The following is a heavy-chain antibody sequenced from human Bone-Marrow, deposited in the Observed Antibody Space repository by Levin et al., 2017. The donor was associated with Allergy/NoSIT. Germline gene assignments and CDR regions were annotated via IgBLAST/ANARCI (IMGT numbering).Heavy chain of an antibody. J-gene: IGHJ6*02. V-gene: IGHV3-48*03. CDR2: ISTSGSTI. CDR1: GFTFSSYE. CDR3: SLIPSTIRTYYYYSMDL. D-gene: IGHD5/OR15-5a*01. Sequence: LSLTCVASGFTFSSYEMNWVRQAPGKGLEWVSYISTSGSTIYYADSVKGRFTISRDNAKNSLYLQMNSLRAEDTAVYYCSLIPSTIRTYYYYSMDLWGQGTLVTVSS.